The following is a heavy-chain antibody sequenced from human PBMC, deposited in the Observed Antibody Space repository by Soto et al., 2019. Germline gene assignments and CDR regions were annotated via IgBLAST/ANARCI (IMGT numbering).Heavy chain of an antibody. CDR3: ARVSGSYYYGMDV. Sequence: QVQLQESGPGLLRPSGTLSLTWAVSGGFISSSNLWSWVRQPPGKGLEWIGEIYHSGSTNYNPSLKSRVTISVDKSKNQFSLKLSSVTAADTAVYYCARVSGSYYYGMDVWGQGTTVTVSS. V-gene: IGHV4-4*02. CDR2: IYHSGST. J-gene: IGHJ6*02. D-gene: IGHD1-26*01. CDR1: GGFISSSNL.